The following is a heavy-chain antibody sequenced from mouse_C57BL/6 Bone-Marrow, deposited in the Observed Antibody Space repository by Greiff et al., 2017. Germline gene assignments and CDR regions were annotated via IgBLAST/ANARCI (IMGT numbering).Heavy chain of an antibody. Sequence: EVKLMESGGDLVKPGGSLKLSCAASGFTFSSYGMSWVRQTPDKRLEWVATISSGGSYTYYPDSVKGRFTISRDNAKNTLYLQMSSLKSEDTAMYYCERHDGYYDWFAYWGQGTLVTVSA. CDR3: ERHDGYYDWFAY. V-gene: IGHV5-6*01. CDR1: GFTFSSYG. J-gene: IGHJ3*01. CDR2: ISSGGSYT. D-gene: IGHD2-3*01.